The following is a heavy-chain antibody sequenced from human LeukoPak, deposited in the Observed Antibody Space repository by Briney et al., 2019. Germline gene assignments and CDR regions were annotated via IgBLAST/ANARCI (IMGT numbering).Heavy chain of an antibody. D-gene: IGHD3-3*01. CDR2: IIPIFGTA. CDR1: GGTFSSYA. Sequence: SVKVSCKASGGTFSSYAISWVRQAPGQGLEWMGRIIPIFGTANYAQKIQGRVTITTNESTSTAYVELSSLRSEDTAVYYCARATYYYDFWSAYGGQFDYWGQGTLVTVSS. CDR3: ARATYYYDFWSAYGGQFDY. V-gene: IGHV1-69*05. J-gene: IGHJ4*02.